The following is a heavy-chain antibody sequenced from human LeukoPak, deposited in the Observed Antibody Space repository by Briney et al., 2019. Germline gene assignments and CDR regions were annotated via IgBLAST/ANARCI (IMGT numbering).Heavy chain of an antibody. CDR2: IYYTGST. D-gene: IGHD6-13*01. J-gene: IGHJ5*02. CDR1: GGSISSLY. Sequence: TSETLSLTCSVSGGSISSLYWSWIRQPPGKGLEWIGYIYYTGSTNYNPSLKSRVTMFVDMSKNQFSLRLSSVTAADTAVYYCAREYSSNQNWFDPWGQGTLVTVSS. CDR3: AREYSSNQNWFDP. V-gene: IGHV4-59*12.